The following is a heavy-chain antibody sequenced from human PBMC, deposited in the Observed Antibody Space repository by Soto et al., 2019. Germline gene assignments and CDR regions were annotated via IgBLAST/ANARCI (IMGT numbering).Heavy chain of an antibody. CDR2: IIPILGIA. V-gene: IGHV1-69*04. CDR3: ARDLRGSNGGYFDY. Sequence: ASVKVSCKASGGTFSSYTISWVRQAPGQGLEWMGRIIPILGIANYAQKFQGRVTITADKSTSTAYMELSSLRSEDTAVYYCARDLRGSNGGYFDYWGQGTLVTVSS. J-gene: IGHJ4*02. CDR1: GGTFSSYT. D-gene: IGHD3-10*01.